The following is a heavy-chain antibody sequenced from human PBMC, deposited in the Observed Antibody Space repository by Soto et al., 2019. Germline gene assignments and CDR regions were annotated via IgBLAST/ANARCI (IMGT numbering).Heavy chain of an antibody. CDR3: VRDGTKTLREWFDP. CDR1: CASNSGFY. J-gene: IGHJ5*02. Sequence: SATLSLTCTVTCASNSGFYWSWIRKSAGKGLEWIGRIYATGTTDYNPFLKSRVMMSVDTSKKQFSLKLRSVTAADTAVYYCVRDGTKTLREWFDPCGQGISVTVS. V-gene: IGHV4-4*07. CDR2: IYATGTT. D-gene: IGHD1-1*01.